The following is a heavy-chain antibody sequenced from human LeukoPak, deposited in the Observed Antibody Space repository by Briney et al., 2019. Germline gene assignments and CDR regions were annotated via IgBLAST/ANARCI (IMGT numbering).Heavy chain of an antibody. Sequence: SETLSLTCTVSGGSISSSSYYWGWIRQPPGKGLEWIGSIYTSGSTNYNPSLKSRVTISVDTSKNQFSLKLSSVTAADTAVYYCARDERYGYDWVHYYYYMDVWGKGTTVTISS. CDR2: IYTSGST. CDR3: ARDERYGYDWVHYYYYMDV. D-gene: IGHD5-12*01. J-gene: IGHJ6*03. CDR1: GGSISSSSYY. V-gene: IGHV4-39*07.